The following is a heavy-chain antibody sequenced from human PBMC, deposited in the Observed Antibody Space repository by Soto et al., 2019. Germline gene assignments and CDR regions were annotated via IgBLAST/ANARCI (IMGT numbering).Heavy chain of an antibody. CDR1: GYSFTSLD. CDR3: ARGVSAGVDY. J-gene: IGHJ4*02. Sequence: ASVKVSGKASGYSFTSLDINWVRQTAGQGLEWMGWMEPSTGRTGYAQKFQGRVTMTRDTSINTAYMELTTLTSDDTAFYYCARGVSAGVDYWGEGTLVTV. D-gene: IGHD1-26*01. V-gene: IGHV1-8*01. CDR2: MEPSTGRT.